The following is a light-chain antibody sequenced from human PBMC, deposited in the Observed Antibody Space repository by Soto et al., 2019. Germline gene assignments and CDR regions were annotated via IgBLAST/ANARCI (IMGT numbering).Light chain of an antibody. CDR1: QSVLYSSNNKNY. CDR2: WAS. CDR3: QQYYSTPKFA. V-gene: IGKV4-1*01. J-gene: IGKJ3*01. Sequence: DIVMTQSPDSLAVSLGERATINCKSSQSVLYSSNNKNYLAWYQQKPGQPPKLLIYWASTRESGVPDRFSGSGSGTDFTLTISSLQAEDVAVYYCQQYYSTPKFALGPGPKVDI.